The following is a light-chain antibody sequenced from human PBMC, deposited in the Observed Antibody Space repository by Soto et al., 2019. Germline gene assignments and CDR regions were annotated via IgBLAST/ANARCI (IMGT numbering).Light chain of an antibody. Sequence: QSVLTQPPSASGTPGQRVTISCSGSSSNIGTNYVYWYQQFPGTAPKLLIHRSNQRPSGVPDRFSGSKSGPSASLAISGLRSEDEADYFCAAWDDSLSGWLFGGGTKLTVL. V-gene: IGLV1-47*01. CDR2: RSN. CDR3: AAWDDSLSGWL. J-gene: IGLJ3*02. CDR1: SSNIGTNY.